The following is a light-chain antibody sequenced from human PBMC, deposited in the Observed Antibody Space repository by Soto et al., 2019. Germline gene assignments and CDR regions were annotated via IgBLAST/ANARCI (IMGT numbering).Light chain of an antibody. CDR3: QQYNNWTPWT. CDR1: QSVSSN. CDR2: GAA. J-gene: IGKJ1*01. V-gene: IGKV3-15*01. Sequence: EIVMTQSPANLSVSPGERATLSCRASQSVSSNLAWYQQKPGQAPRLLIYGAATRATGIPARFSGSGSGTEVTLTISSLQSEDFAVYYCQQYNNWTPWTFGQGTKVEIQ.